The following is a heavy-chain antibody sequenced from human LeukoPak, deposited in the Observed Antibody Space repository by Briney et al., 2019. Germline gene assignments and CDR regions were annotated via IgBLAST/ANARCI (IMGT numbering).Heavy chain of an antibody. CDR1: GFSISYYG. Sequence: GGSLRLSCAASGFSISYYGMHWVRQAPGKGLEWVAVTSNDGSEQNYADSVKGRFTISRDNSKSTVYLQMNSLRAADTAVYYCAKDEAYYYGSRGNFDYWGQGTLVTVSS. V-gene: IGHV3-30*18. J-gene: IGHJ4*02. CDR3: AKDEAYYYGSRGNFDY. CDR2: TSNDGSEQ. D-gene: IGHD3-22*01.